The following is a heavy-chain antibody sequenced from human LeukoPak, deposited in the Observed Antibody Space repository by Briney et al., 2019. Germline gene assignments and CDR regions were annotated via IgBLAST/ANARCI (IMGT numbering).Heavy chain of an antibody. CDR3: AKDIGWGLAYYFDY. J-gene: IGHJ4*02. D-gene: IGHD3-16*01. V-gene: IGHV3-9*03. CDR2: ISWNSGSI. Sequence: GGSLRLSSAASGFTFDDYAMHWVRQAPGKGLEWVSGISWNSGSIGYADSVKGRFTISRDNAKNSLYLQINSLRAEDMALYYCAKDIGWGLAYYFDYWGQGTLVTVSS. CDR1: GFTFDDYA.